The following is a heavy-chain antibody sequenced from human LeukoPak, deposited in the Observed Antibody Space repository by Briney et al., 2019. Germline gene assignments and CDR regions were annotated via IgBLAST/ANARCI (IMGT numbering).Heavy chain of an antibody. Sequence: ASVKVSCKASGGTFSSYAISWVRQAPGQGLEWMGWINPNSGGTNYAQKFQGRVTMTRDTSISTAYMELSRLRSDDTAVYYCATPLYCSSTSCYFDMDYWGQGTLVTVSS. D-gene: IGHD2-2*01. J-gene: IGHJ4*02. CDR2: INPNSGGT. V-gene: IGHV1-2*02. CDR3: ATPLYCSSTSCYFDMDY. CDR1: GGTFSSYA.